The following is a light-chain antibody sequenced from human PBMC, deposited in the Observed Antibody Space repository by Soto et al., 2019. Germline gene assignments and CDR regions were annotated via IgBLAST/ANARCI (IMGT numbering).Light chain of an antibody. CDR3: QQTYSVPIT. CDR2: AAS. CDR1: QTISSY. J-gene: IGKJ5*01. V-gene: IGKV1-39*01. Sequence: DIQMTQSPSSLSASVGDRVAITCRASQTISSYLNWYQQKPGNAPELLIYAASSLQSGVPSRFSGSGSETDFTLTLRGLQPEDFATYYCQQTYSVPITFGQGTRLDMK.